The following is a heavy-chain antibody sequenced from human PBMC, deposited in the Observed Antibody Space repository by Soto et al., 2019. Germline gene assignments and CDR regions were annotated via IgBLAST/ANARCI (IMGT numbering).Heavy chain of an antibody. D-gene: IGHD3-10*01. J-gene: IGHJ6*02. CDR2: IYYSGST. CDR3: ARAFSYGSGSYYYGMDV. V-gene: IGHV4-59*01. CDR1: GGSISSYY. Sequence: SETLSLTCTVSGGSISSYYWSWIRQPPGKRLEWIGYIYYSGSTNYNPSLKSRVTISVDTSKNQFSLKLSSVTAADTAVYYCARAFSYGSGSYYYGMDVWGQGTTVTVSS.